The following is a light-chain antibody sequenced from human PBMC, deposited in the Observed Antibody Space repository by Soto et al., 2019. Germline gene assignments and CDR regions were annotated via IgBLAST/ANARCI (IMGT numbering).Light chain of an antibody. V-gene: IGLV2-14*01. CDR3: SSYTSTSPDV. Sequence: QSALTQPASVSGSPGQSITISCTGTSSDVGGYNYVSWYQQHPGKAPKLMMYDVSNRPSGVSNRFSGSKSGNTASLTISGLQTEDEADYYCSSYTSTSPDVFGTGTKVTVL. J-gene: IGLJ1*01. CDR2: DVS. CDR1: SSDVGGYNY.